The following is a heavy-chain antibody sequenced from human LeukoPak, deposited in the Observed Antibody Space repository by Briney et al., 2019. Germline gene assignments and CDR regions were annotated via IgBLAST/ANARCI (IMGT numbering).Heavy chain of an antibody. V-gene: IGHV3-11*03. J-gene: IGHJ3*02. CDR2: ISSSATYT. D-gene: IGHD3-3*01. CDR1: GFSFSDYY. CDR3: ARSFYDFLNGPYEEAFDM. Sequence: GGSLRLSCAASGFSFSDYYMNWIRQAPRKGLEWVSYISSSATYTDYAESVKGRFTVSRDNAKNSLYLQMNSLRAEDTAVYYCARSFYDFLNGPYEEAFDMWGQGTMVTVSS.